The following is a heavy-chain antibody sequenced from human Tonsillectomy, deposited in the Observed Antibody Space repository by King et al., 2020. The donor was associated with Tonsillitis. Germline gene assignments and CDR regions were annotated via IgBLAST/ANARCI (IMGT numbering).Heavy chain of an antibody. CDR1: GFTFSKFG. D-gene: IGHD2-15*01. CDR3: AREDGIVVWATAFDY. Sequence: VQLVESGGGVVQPGKSLRLSCSVSGFTFSKFGLNWVRQAPGKGLEWVAFISYDGRDTYYADSVKGRFTISRDNSRNKLYLQMSSLTDEDTALYYCAREDGIVVWATAFDYWVQGTLVTVSS. J-gene: IGHJ4*02. CDR2: ISYDGRDT. V-gene: IGHV3-30*04.